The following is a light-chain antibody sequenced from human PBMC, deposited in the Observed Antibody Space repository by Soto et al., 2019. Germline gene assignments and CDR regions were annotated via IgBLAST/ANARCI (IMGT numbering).Light chain of an antibody. CDR3: QQLNTFPLT. CDR2: ASS. CDR1: HGISSY. V-gene: IGKV1-9*01. J-gene: IGKJ5*01. Sequence: DIPLTQSPFFLSASLGDRVTITCRASHGISSYLAWYQQTPGKAPKLLIYASSTLLSGVPSRFSGSGSGTEFTLTISNLQPEDFATYFFQQLNTFPLTFGQGTRL.